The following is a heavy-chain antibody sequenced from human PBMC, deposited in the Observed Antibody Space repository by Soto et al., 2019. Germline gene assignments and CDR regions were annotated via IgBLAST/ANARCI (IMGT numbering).Heavy chain of an antibody. J-gene: IGHJ4*02. V-gene: IGHV3-23*01. Sequence: PGGSLRLSCAASGFTFSSYAMSWVRQAPGKGLEWVSAISGSGGSTYYADSVKGRFTTSRDNSKNTLYLQMNSLRAEDTAVYYCAKTLVRGVILSYFDYWGQGTLVTVSS. CDR2: ISGSGGST. D-gene: IGHD3-10*01. CDR3: AKTLVRGVILSYFDY. CDR1: GFTFSSYA.